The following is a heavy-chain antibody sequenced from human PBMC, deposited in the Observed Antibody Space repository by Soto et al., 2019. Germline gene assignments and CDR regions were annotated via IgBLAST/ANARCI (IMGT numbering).Heavy chain of an antibody. CDR3: ARDIVVVTARSDYYYYYGMDL. D-gene: IGHD2-2*01. Sequence: ASVKVSCKASGYTFTSYGISWVRQAPGQGLEWMGWISAYNGNTNYAQKLQGRVTMTTDTSTSTAYMELRSLRSDDTAVYYCARDIVVVTARSDYYYYYGMDLWGQGTTVTVS. CDR2: ISAYNGNT. J-gene: IGHJ6*02. V-gene: IGHV1-18*01. CDR1: GYTFTSYG.